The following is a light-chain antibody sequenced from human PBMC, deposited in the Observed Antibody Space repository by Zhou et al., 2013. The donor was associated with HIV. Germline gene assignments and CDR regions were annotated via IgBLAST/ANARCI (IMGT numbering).Light chain of an antibody. CDR2: QAS. J-gene: IGKJ4*01. V-gene: IGKV1-5*03. CDR3: QQANSFPPT. CDR1: QNISSW. Sequence: DIQMTQSPSTLSASLGDRVTVTCRASQNISSWLAWYQQKPRKPPKLLIYQASSLQNAVPSRFSGGGSGTEFTLTITSLQPDDFATYFCQQANSFPPTFGGGTKVEI.